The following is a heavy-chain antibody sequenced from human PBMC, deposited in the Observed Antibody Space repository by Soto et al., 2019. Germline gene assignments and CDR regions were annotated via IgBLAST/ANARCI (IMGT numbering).Heavy chain of an antibody. CDR2: IIPMFGTA. CDR3: TRFSPPRGYYAY. V-gene: IGHV1-69*01. CDR1: GGTFNTFA. D-gene: IGHD3-22*01. Sequence: QVQLVQSGAEVKKPGSSVKVSCLASGGTFNTFAIIWVRQAPGQGLEYMGGIIPMFGTAHYAQKFQGRVTITADESTRTVYMELSSLRSEDTAVYYCTRFSPPRGYYAYWGQGTLVTVSS. J-gene: IGHJ4*02.